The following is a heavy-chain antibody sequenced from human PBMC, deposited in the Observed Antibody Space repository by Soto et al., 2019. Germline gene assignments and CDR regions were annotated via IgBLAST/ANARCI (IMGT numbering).Heavy chain of an antibody. D-gene: IGHD3-16*01. CDR1: GGSFSGYY. J-gene: IGHJ3*02. V-gene: IGHV4-34*01. CDR3: ARGVRGSYSDAFDI. CDR2: INHSGST. Sequence: PSETLSLTCAVYGGSFSGYYWSWIRQPPGKGLEWIGEINHSGSTNYNPSLKSRVTISVDTSKNQFSLKLSSVTAADTAVYYCARGVRGSYSDAFDIWGQGTMVTVSS.